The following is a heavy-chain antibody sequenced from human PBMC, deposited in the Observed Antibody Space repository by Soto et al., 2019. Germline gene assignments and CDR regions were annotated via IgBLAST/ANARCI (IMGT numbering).Heavy chain of an antibody. D-gene: IGHD3-10*01. V-gene: IGHV1-18*01. CDR2: INVYNGNT. Sequence: QVQLVQSGGEVKKPGASVKVSCKASGYTFTNYGISWVRQAPGQGLEWMGWINVYNGNTKYAQKVQGRVTMTTDTSTSTAYMERRSQRSDDTAVYYCARGVGSGSYYNQYNWFDPWGQGTLVTVSS. CDR3: ARGVGSGSYYNQYNWFDP. J-gene: IGHJ5*02. CDR1: GYTFTNYG.